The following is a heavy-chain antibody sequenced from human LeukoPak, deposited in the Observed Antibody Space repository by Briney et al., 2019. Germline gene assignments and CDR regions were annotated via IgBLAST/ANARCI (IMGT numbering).Heavy chain of an antibody. CDR3: ARNFQTGLDV. V-gene: IGHV4-59*01. D-gene: IGHD2/OR15-2a*01. Sequence: PSETLSLTCTVSGGSISSYYRSWIRQPPGKGLEWIGYIYYSGSTNYNPSLKSRVTISVDTSKNQFSLKLSSVTAADTAVYYCARNFQTGLDVWGQGTTVTVSS. J-gene: IGHJ6*02. CDR2: IYYSGST. CDR1: GGSISSYY.